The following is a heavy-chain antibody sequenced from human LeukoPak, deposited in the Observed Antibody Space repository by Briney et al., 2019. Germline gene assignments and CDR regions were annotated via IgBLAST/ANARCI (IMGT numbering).Heavy chain of an antibody. Sequence: VASVKVSCKASGYTFTSYGISWVRQAPGQGLEWMGWISAYNGNTNYAQKLQGRVTMTTDTSTSTAYMELRSLRSDDTAVYYCARDRRITMVRGVIMNWFDPWGQGTLVTVSS. V-gene: IGHV1-18*01. CDR2: ISAYNGNT. J-gene: IGHJ5*02. CDR1: GYTFTSYG. CDR3: ARDRRITMVRGVIMNWFDP. D-gene: IGHD3-10*01.